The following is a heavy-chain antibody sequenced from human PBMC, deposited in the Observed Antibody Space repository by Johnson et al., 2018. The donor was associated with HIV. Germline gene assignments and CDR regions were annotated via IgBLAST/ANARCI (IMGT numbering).Heavy chain of an antibody. D-gene: IGHD1-7*01. J-gene: IGHJ3*01. CDR2: FSLDRSNK. Sequence: QMLLVESGGVVVQPGRSLSLSCAASGFPSSSFGMYWVRQAPGKVLEWAAVFSLDRSNKYYADFVKGRFTISRDNSKNSLFLQMNGLRAEDTAVYYCARAPYNWNLGLFDAFDVWGQGTKVTVSA. V-gene: IGHV3-30*03. CDR1: GFPSSSFG. CDR3: ARAPYNWNLGLFDAFDV.